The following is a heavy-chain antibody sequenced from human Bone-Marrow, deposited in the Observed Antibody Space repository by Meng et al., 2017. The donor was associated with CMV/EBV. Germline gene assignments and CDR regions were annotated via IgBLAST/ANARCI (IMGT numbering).Heavy chain of an antibody. Sequence: GESLKISCAASGFTFIDYAFHWVRQAPGKGLEWVAVISSDGNNDFYAGSVKGRFALSRDISKNTVYVQMSSLRVKDTAIYYCARGRNTWNYFDFWGQGARVTVSS. CDR2: ISSDGNND. J-gene: IGHJ4*02. D-gene: IGHD1-20*01. V-gene: IGHV3-30*09. CDR1: GFTFIDYA. CDR3: ARGRNTWNYFDF.